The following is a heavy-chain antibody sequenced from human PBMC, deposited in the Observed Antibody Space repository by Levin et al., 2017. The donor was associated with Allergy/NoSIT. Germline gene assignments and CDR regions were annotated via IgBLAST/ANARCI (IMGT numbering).Heavy chain of an antibody. CDR1: GDTFSTYA. CDR2: IIPVFGTT. D-gene: IGHD3-3*01. V-gene: IGHV1-69*13. J-gene: IGHJ6*02. CDR3: ARGGIRGHYFDDFSGLDV. Sequence: EASVKVSCRASGDTFSTYAINWVRQAPGQGLQWMGGIIPVFGTTNYAQRFQDRVTISADESTTTAYMEVRSLRSEDTAVYYCARGGIRGHYFDDFSGLDVWGQGTSVTVSS.